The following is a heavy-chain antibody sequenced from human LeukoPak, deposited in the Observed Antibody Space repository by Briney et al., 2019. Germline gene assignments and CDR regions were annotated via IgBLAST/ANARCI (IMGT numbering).Heavy chain of an antibody. Sequence: PGGSLRLSCAASGFTFSSYWMHWVRHAPGKGLVWVSRINSDGSSTSYADSVKGRFTISRDNAKNTLYLQMNSLRAEDTAVYYCARQYSYGYSRYYYGMDVWGQGTTVTVSS. CDR1: GFTFSSYW. D-gene: IGHD5-18*01. V-gene: IGHV3-74*01. CDR2: INSDGSST. J-gene: IGHJ6*02. CDR3: ARQYSYGYSRYYYGMDV.